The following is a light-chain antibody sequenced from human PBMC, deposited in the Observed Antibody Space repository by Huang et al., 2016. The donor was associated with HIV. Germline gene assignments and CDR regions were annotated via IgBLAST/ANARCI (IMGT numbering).Light chain of an antibody. J-gene: IGKJ2*01. V-gene: IGKV1-33*01. Sequence: DIQVTQSPSSLSASVGDRVTITVRASQDINYYLNWYQKKPGKAPKHLISDASNLASGVPSRFSGTRSGTDFTLTITSLQPEDIATYYCQQYDTLPYTFGQGTRLEI. CDR1: QDINYY. CDR2: DAS. CDR3: QQYDTLPYT.